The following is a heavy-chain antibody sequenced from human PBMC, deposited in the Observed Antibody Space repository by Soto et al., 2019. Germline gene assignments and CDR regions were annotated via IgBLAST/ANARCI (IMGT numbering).Heavy chain of an antibody. CDR3: GRGFGGTH. V-gene: IGHV3-7*05. CDR2: INQDGSAK. Sequence: APGRGLEWVANINQDGSAKYCVDSVKGRFTISRDNAKSSLYLQINSLRAEDTATYYCGRGFGGTHWGQGSLVTVSS. J-gene: IGHJ4*02. D-gene: IGHD2-15*01.